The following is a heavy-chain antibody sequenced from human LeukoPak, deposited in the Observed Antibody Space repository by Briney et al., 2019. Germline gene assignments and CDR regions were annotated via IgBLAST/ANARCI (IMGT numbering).Heavy chain of an antibody. V-gene: IGHV5-51*01. J-gene: IGHJ4*02. CDR2: IYPGDSGT. D-gene: IGHD1-26*01. CDR1: GYRFTSYW. Sequence: GESLKISCKGSGYRFTSYWIGWVRQMPGKGLEWMGIIYPGDSGTRYSPSFQGQVTISADKSISTAYLQWSSLKASDTAMYYCARVGADTGVGFDYWGQGTLVTVSS. CDR3: ARVGADTGVGFDY.